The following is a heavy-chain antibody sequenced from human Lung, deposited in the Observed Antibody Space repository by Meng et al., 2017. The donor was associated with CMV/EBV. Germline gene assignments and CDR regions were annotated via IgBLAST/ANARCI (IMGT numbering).Heavy chain of an antibody. D-gene: IGHD2-2*02. Sequence: GGSLTLSCAASGFTFSSYSMNWVRQAPGKGLEWVSSISSSSSYIYYADSVKGRFTISRDNAKNSLYLQMNSLRAEDTAVYYCARDLSIVPAAISYYYGMDVWGQGTTVTVSS. CDR3: ARDLSIVPAAISYYYGMDV. J-gene: IGHJ6*02. CDR2: ISSSSSYI. V-gene: IGHV3-21*01. CDR1: GFTFSSYS.